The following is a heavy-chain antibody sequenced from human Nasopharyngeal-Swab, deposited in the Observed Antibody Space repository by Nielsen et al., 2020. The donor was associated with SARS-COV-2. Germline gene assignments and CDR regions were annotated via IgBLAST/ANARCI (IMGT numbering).Heavy chain of an antibody. Sequence: SETLSLTCTVSGGSISSGDYYWSWIRQPPGKGLEWIGYIYYSGSTYYNPSLKSRVTISVDTSKNQFSLKLSSVTAADTAVYYRARGGTYYYDSTLSEIDYWGQGTLVTVSS. J-gene: IGHJ4*02. CDR3: ARGGTYYYDSTLSEIDY. D-gene: IGHD3-22*01. V-gene: IGHV4-30-4*01. CDR2: IYYSGST. CDR1: GGSISSGDYY.